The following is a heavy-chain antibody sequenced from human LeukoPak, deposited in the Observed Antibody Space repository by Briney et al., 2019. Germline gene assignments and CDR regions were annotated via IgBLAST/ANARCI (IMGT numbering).Heavy chain of an antibody. J-gene: IGHJ4*02. D-gene: IGHD6-13*01. CDR1: GASITSGTYY. V-gene: IGHV4-31*03. CDR3: ARVGSRDTFHFDY. Sequence: SQTLSLTCTVSGASITSGTYYWSWIRQHPGKGLEWIGYIYYTGTTDYNPSLKSRVTISRDTSKNQFSLSLSSVTAEDTAVFYCARVGSRDTFHFDYWGQGSLATVSS. CDR2: IYYTGTT.